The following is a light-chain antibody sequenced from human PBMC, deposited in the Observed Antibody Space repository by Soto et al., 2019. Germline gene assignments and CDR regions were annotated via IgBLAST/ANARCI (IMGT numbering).Light chain of an antibody. CDR1: QDISDS. V-gene: IGKV1-33*01. J-gene: IGKJ2*02. Sequence: DIPMTQSPSSLSGSVGDRVTISCQASQDISDSLNWYQHQPGKAPKLLIYDASTLEVGVPSRFTGSGSGTDFTFTISSLQPEDIATYYCQQYDNLPGGTFGQGTKLEIK. CDR3: QQYDNLPGGT. CDR2: DAS.